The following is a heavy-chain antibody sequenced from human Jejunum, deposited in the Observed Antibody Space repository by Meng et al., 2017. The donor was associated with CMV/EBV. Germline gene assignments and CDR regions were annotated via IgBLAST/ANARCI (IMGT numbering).Heavy chain of an antibody. CDR1: GGSLTGPY. D-gene: IGHD5-12*01. V-gene: IGHV4-34*01. J-gene: IGHJ1*01. Sequence: GGSLTGPYSAWTRPSPGKGLEWIGEINHGGLTDYNPSLKSRVTISIDTSKNEFSLQLSSVSGADSAVYYCARGGKRVVAMGYYQHWGQGTLVTVSS. CDR3: ARGGKRVVAMGYYQH. CDR2: INHGGLT.